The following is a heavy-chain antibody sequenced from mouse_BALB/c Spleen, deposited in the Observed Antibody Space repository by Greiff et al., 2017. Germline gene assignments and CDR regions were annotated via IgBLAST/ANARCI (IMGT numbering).Heavy chain of an antibody. D-gene: IGHD1-1*01. V-gene: IGHV1-54*01. CDR2: INPGSGGT. CDR3: ARSKVTTGDY. CDR1: GYAFTNYL. J-gene: IGHJ2*01. Sequence: QVQLQQSGAELVRPGTSVKVSCKASGYAFTNYLIEWVKQRPGQGLEWIGVINPGSGGTNYNEKFKGKATLTADKSSSTAYMQLSSLTSDDSAVYFCARSKVTTGDYCGQGTTLTVSS.